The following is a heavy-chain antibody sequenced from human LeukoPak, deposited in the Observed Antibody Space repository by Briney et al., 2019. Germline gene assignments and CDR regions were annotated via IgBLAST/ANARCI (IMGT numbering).Heavy chain of an antibody. Sequence: SVKVSCKASGYTFTGYYMHWVRQAPGQGLEWMGGIIPIFGTANYAQKFQGRVTITADKSTSTAYMELSSLRSEDTAVYYCAQGAYSSSWYRYWFDPWGQGTLVTVSS. J-gene: IGHJ5*02. CDR3: AQGAYSSSWYRYWFDP. CDR2: IIPIFGTA. V-gene: IGHV1-69*06. CDR1: GYTFTGYY. D-gene: IGHD6-13*01.